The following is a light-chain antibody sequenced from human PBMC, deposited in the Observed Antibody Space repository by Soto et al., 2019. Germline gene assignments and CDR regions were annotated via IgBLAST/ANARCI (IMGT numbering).Light chain of an antibody. CDR2: GAS. CDR1: QIVSSVY. V-gene: IGKV3-20*01. Sequence: EIWLPQSPGIQSLSPGERTTLSCKASQIVSSVYLVWYQQKPGQAPRLLIYGASSRATGIPYRFCGSGSGAEIILTIIRLAPEDFAVYYCKQYEIAHSPLGPRTKVASK. CDR3: KQYEIAHSP. J-gene: IGKJ3*01.